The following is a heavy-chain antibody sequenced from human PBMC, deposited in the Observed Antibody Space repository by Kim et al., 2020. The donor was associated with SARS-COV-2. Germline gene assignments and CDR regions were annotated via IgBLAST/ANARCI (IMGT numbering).Heavy chain of an antibody. D-gene: IGHD3-22*01. Sequence: KSRVTISVDTSKNQFSLKLSSVTAADTAVYYCASKSYDSSGYYPARYFDLWGRGTLVTVSS. CDR3: ASKSYDSSGYYPARYFDL. V-gene: IGHV4-30-2*04. J-gene: IGHJ2*01.